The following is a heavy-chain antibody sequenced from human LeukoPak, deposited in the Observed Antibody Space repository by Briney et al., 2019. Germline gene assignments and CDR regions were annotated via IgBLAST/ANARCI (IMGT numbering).Heavy chain of an antibody. CDR1: GFTFSSYA. Sequence: PGGSLRLSCAASGFTFSSYAMHWVRQAPGKGLECVSAISSDGGGTYYPDSVKGRFSTSRDNSKNTLYLQMGSLRPEDMGVYYCVRSCSGYYDYWGQGTLVTVSS. CDR3: VRSCSGYYDY. J-gene: IGHJ4*02. V-gene: IGHV3-64*02. D-gene: IGHD2-15*01. CDR2: ISSDGGGT.